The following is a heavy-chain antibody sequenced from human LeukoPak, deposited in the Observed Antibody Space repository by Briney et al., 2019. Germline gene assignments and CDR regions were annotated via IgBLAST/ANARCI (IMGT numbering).Heavy chain of an antibody. D-gene: IGHD6-19*01. J-gene: IGHJ4*02. Sequence: PGGSLRLSCAASGFTFRSFEINWVRQAPGKGLEWVSYISSSGSTVYYVDSVKGRFTTSRDNTKNSLYLQMNSLRAEDTAVYYCGRASFTGYSSGLIDYWGEGILVTVSS. CDR1: GFTFRSFE. CDR3: GRASFTGYSSGLIDY. V-gene: IGHV3-48*03. CDR2: ISSSGSTV.